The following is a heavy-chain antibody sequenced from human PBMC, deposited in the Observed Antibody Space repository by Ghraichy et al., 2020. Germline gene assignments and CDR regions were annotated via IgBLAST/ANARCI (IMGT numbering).Heavy chain of an antibody. CDR3: ARHDHCSGGNCVLSHSDYGMDV. V-gene: IGHV4-39*01. D-gene: IGHD2-15*01. CDR2: IYYSGST. CDR1: CGSISSSRYF. Sequence: SETLSLTCSVSCGSISSSRYFWGWIRQPPGKGLEWIGTIYYSGSTYYNPSLKSRVTISVDTSKNQFSLKLRSVTAADTAVYYCARHDHCSGGNCVLSHSDYGMDVWGQGTSVTVSS. J-gene: IGHJ6*02.